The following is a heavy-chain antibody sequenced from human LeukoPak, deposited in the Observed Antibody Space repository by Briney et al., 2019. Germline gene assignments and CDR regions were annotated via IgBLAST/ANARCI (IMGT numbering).Heavy chain of an antibody. D-gene: IGHD3-22*01. Sequence: SETLSLTCTVSGGSISSYYWSWIRQPAGKGLEWIGRIYTSGSTNYNPSLKSRVTMSVDTSKNQFSLKLSSMTAADTAVYYCARDRARSGYYSNYYYYGMDVWGQGTTVTVSS. V-gene: IGHV4-4*07. J-gene: IGHJ6*02. CDR1: GGSISSYY. CDR3: ARDRARSGYYSNYYYYGMDV. CDR2: IYTSGST.